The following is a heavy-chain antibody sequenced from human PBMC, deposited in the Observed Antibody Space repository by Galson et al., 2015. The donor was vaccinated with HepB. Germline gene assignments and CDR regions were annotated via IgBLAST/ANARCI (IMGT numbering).Heavy chain of an antibody. CDR1: GFSFSSHA. Sequence: LRLSCAASGFSFSSHAMNWVRQAPGKGLEWVSRISGSGYSTSYADSVKGRFSISRDNSKNTLFLQMNSLRVEDTAVYYCAKDTRFYGSGTYYNDYWGQGTPVTVSS. V-gene: IGHV3-23*01. CDR2: ISGSGYST. J-gene: IGHJ4*02. CDR3: AKDTRFYGSGTYYNDY. D-gene: IGHD3-10*01.